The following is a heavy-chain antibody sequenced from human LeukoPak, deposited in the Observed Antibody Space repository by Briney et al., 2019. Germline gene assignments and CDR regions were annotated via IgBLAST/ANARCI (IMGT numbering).Heavy chain of an antibody. V-gene: IGHV1-2*02. CDR2: INPNSGGT. Sequence: ASVKVSCKASGYAFTGYYMHWVRQAPGQGLEWMGWINPNSGGTNYAQKFQGRVTMTRDTSISTAYMELSRLRSDDTAVYYCARAGEWLLTYFDYWGQGTLVTVSS. J-gene: IGHJ4*02. D-gene: IGHD3-3*01. CDR3: ARAGEWLLTYFDY. CDR1: GYAFTGYY.